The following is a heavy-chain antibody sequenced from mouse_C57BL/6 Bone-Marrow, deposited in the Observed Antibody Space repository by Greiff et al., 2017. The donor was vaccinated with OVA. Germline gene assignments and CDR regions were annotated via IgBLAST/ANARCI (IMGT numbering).Heavy chain of an antibody. J-gene: IGHJ2*01. CDR1: GFNITDDY. V-gene: IGHV14-4*01. Sequence: EVQLQQSGAELVRPGASVKLSCTASGFNITDDYMHWVKQRPEQGLEWIGWIDPDNGDTEYASKFQGKATITADTSSNTAYLQLRSLSSEDTAVYYCTTYRYWGQGTTLTVAS. CDR2: IDPDNGDT. CDR3: TTYRY.